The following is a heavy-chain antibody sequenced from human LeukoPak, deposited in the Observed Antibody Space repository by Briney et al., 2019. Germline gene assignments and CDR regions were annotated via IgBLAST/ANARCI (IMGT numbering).Heavy chain of an antibody. CDR3: AKAMTTVTTPSTADDY. CDR2: ISYDGSNK. CDR1: GFTFSSYG. V-gene: IGHV3-30*18. J-gene: IGHJ4*02. D-gene: IGHD4-17*01. Sequence: PGRSLRLSCAASGFTFSSYGMHWVRQAPGKGLEWVAVISYDGSNKYYADSVKGRFTIYRDNSKNTLYLQMNSLRAEDTAVYYSAKAMTTVTTPSTADDYWGQGTLVTVSS.